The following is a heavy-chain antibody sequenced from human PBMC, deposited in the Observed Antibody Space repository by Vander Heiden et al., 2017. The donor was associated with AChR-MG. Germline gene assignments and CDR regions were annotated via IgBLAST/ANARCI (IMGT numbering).Heavy chain of an antibody. J-gene: IGHJ4*02. CDR2: ISGTGGLT. Sequence: EVHLLESGGGLVQPGGSLRLSCAAFGFAFRSQAMIWVRQAPGKGLEWVSGISGTGGLTYYADSVKGRFTVSKDNSNNTLYLQMNSLRAEDTAVYYCAKAGYSNSWYGDSWGQGTLVTVSS. CDR1: GFAFRSQA. CDR3: AKAGYSNSWYGDS. V-gene: IGHV3-23*01. D-gene: IGHD6-13*01.